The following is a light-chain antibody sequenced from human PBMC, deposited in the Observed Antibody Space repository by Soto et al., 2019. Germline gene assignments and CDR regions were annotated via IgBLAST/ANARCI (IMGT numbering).Light chain of an antibody. V-gene: IGLV2-14*01. CDR2: DVS. CDR3: SSYASSTTYV. J-gene: IGLJ1*01. Sequence: QSALTQPASVSGSPGQSITISGTGTSSDVGGYKYVSWYQHHPGKGPKLMLYDVSNRPSGVSNRFYGSKSGNTASLTISGLQAEDEADYYCSSYASSTTYVFGTGTKLTVL. CDR1: SSDVGGYKY.